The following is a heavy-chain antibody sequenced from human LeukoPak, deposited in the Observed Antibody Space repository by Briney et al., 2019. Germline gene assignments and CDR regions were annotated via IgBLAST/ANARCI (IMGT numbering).Heavy chain of an antibody. CDR1: GFTFSDYY. V-gene: IGHV3-11*03. CDR2: ISSSSSYT. J-gene: IGHJ6*02. Sequence: GGSLRLSCAASGFTFSDYYMSWIRQAPGKGLEWVSYISSSSSYTNYADSVKGRFTISRDNAKNSLYLQMNSLRAEDTAVYYCAGMGPRWYYYGMDVWGQGTTVTVSS. CDR3: AGMGPRWYYYGMDV. D-gene: IGHD3-16*01.